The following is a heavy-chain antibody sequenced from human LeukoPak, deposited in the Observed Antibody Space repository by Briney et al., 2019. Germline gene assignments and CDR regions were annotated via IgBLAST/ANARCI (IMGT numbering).Heavy chain of an antibody. CDR1: GFTFSDYY. J-gene: IGHJ4*02. CDR2: ISSSSSYT. V-gene: IGHV3-11*03. CDR3: ARSLPDYFDY. Sequence: GGSLRLSCAASGFTFSDYYMSWIRQAPGKGLEWVSYISSSSSYTNYADSVKGRFTISRDNAKNSLYLQMNSLRTEDTALYYCARSLPDYFDYWGQGTLVTVSS.